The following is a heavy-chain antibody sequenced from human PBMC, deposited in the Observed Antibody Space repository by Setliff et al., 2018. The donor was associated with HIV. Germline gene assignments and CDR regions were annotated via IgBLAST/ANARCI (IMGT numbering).Heavy chain of an antibody. CDR2: SRNKANSYST. D-gene: IGHD2-8*01. CDR1: GFTFWSHS. Sequence: GGSLRLSCAASGFTFWSHSMLWVRQAPGKGLEWIGRSRNKANSYSTEYAAPVKGRFTISRDASKSSMYLQMNSLKSEDTAVYYCVGLRYYADGAWHGGDYWGQGSLVTVSS. J-gene: IGHJ4*02. V-gene: IGHV3-72*01. CDR3: VGLRYYADGAWHGGDY.